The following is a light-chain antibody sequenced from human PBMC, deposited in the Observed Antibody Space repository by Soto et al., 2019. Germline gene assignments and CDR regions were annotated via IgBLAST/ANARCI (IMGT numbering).Light chain of an antibody. CDR3: QQYCSSPLFT. Sequence: EIVLTQSPGTLSLSPGERATLSCRASQSVSSSYLAWYQQKPGQAPRLLIYGASSKATGIPDRCSGSGSATDVIITISRLEPEDVVVYYCQQYCSSPLFTFGPGTKVDIK. J-gene: IGKJ3*01. CDR2: GAS. CDR1: QSVSSSY. V-gene: IGKV3-20*01.